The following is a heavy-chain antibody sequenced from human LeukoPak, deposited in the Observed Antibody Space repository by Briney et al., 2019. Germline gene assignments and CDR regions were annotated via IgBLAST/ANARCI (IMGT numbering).Heavy chain of an antibody. CDR3: TRSGNYYDSRGYPKYYFDC. CDR2: IRSEADGGTT. D-gene: IGHD3-22*01. V-gene: IGHV3-49*04. Sequence: GGSLRLSCTASGFTFCDYAMSWVRQAPGKGLQWIGFIRSEADGGTTEYAASVEGRFTISRDDSKSIAYLLMNSLKAEDTAVYFCTRSGNYYDSRGYPKYYFDCWGQGTLVAVSS. J-gene: IGHJ4*02. CDR1: GFTFCDYA.